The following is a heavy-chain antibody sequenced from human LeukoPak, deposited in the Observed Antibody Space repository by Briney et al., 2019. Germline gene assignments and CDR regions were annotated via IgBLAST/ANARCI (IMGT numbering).Heavy chain of an antibody. D-gene: IGHD3-3*01. Sequence: PGRSLRLSCAASGFTFNTYAMHWVRQAPGNGPEWVAVTSFDGTNTKYVDSVVGRFTISRDNAKNTLYLQMKSLRTEDTAVYYCARGSDQSPSSLRFLEWSHFDYWGQGTLVTVSS. J-gene: IGHJ4*02. CDR3: ARGSDQSPSSLRFLEWSHFDY. V-gene: IGHV3-30*04. CDR2: TSFDGTNT. CDR1: GFTFNTYA.